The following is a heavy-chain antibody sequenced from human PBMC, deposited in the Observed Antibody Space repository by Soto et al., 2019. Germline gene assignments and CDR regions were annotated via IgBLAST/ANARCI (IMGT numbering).Heavy chain of an antibody. CDR2: IYYGGST. CDR3: ASRKSSPYFDY. J-gene: IGHJ4*02. CDR1: GGSISSGDYY. D-gene: IGHD3-10*01. V-gene: IGHV4-30-4*01. Sequence: PSETLSLTCTVSGGSISSGDYYWSWIRQPPGKGLEWIGNIYYGGSTYYNPSLKSRVTISVDTSKKQFPLKLSSVTAADTAVYYCASRKSSPYFDYWGQGTLVTVSS.